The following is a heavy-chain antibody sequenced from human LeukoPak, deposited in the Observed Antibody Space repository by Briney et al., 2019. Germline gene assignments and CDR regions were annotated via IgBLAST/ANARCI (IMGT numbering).Heavy chain of an antibody. D-gene: IGHD3-3*01. J-gene: IGHJ1*01. CDR3: ARPPLYYDFWSGPESAEYFQH. Sequence: SETLSLTCTVSGGSISSSSYYWGWIRQPPGTGLEWIGSIYYSGSTYYNPSLKSRVTISVDTSKNQFSLKLSSVTAADTAVYYCARPPLYYDFWSGPESAEYFQHWGQGTLVTVSS. CDR2: IYYSGST. CDR1: GGSISSSSYY. V-gene: IGHV4-39*01.